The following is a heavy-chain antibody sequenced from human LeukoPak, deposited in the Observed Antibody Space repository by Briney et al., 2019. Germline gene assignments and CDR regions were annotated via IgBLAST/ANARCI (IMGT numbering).Heavy chain of an antibody. Sequence: GESLKISCKGSGYSFTSYWIGWVRQMPGKGLEWMGIIYPGDSDTRYSPSFQGQVTISADKSISTAYLQWSSLKASDTAMYYCARQKGYYYDSSGYSYNWFDPWGQGTLVTVSS. V-gene: IGHV5-51*01. CDR1: GYSFTSYW. CDR2: IYPGDSDT. CDR3: ARQKGYYYDSSGYSYNWFDP. J-gene: IGHJ5*02. D-gene: IGHD3-22*01.